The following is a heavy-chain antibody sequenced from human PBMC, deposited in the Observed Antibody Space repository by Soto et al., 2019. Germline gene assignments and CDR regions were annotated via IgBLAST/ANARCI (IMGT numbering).Heavy chain of an antibody. J-gene: IGHJ4*02. CDR3: AKRATGTYFDY. CDR2: ISGSGGST. Sequence: EVQLLESGGGLVQPGGSLRLSCAASGFTFSSYAMNWVRQAPGKGLEWVSVISGSGGSTYYADSVKGRFTISRDNSKKTLYMQMTSRRAEDTAVYYCAKRATGTYFDYGGQGTLVTVSS. V-gene: IGHV3-23*01. D-gene: IGHD1-1*01. CDR1: GFTFSSYA.